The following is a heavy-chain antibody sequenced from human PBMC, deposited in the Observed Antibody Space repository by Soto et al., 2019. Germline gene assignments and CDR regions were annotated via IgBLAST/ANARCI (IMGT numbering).Heavy chain of an antibody. CDR3: AKDLIPIAVASPFDY. CDR2: ISGSGGST. D-gene: IGHD6-19*01. V-gene: IGHV3-23*01. Sequence: PGGSLRLSCAASGFTFSSYAVSWVRQAPGKGLEWVSAISGSGGSTYYADSVKGRFTISRDNSKNTLYLQMNSLRAEDTAVYYCAKDLIPIAVASPFDYWGQGTLVTVSS. CDR1: GFTFSSYA. J-gene: IGHJ4*02.